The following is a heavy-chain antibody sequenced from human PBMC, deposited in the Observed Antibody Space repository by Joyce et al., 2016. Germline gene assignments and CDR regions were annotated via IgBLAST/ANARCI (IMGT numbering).Heavy chain of an antibody. CDR3: ARRSASYGSGSYYNVVDI. D-gene: IGHD3-10*01. CDR1: GFTFNGCS. CDR2: ITSSSYTI. Sequence: EVQLVQSGGGLVQPGGSLRLSCAASGFTFNGCSMNWVRQGPGKGLEWISYITSSSYTIYYADSVKGRFTVSRDNAKNSLYLQMNSLGVEDTAVYYCARRSASYGSGSYYNVVDIWGQGTMVTVSS. J-gene: IGHJ3*02. V-gene: IGHV3-48*01.